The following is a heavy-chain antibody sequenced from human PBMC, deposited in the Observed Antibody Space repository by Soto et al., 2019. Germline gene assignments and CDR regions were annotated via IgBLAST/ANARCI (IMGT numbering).Heavy chain of an antibody. CDR3: ARDRGYCSSTNCYVDAFDI. Sequence: QVQLQESGPGLVKPSETLSLTCTVSGGSISSYFWTWIRQPPGKGLELIGYISYSGNTNYKPSLKSRVTISVHTSKNQFSLKLSSVTAADTAVYYCARDRGYCSSTNCYVDAFDIWGQGTMVTVSS. CDR2: ISYSGNT. J-gene: IGHJ3*02. CDR1: GGSISSYF. D-gene: IGHD2-2*01. V-gene: IGHV4-59*01.